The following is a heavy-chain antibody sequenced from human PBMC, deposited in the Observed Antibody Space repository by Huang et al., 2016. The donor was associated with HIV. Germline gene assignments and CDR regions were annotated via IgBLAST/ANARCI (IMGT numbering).Heavy chain of an antibody. V-gene: IGHV1-18*01. CDR2: ISVYNGNT. Sequence: QVQLVQSGAEVKKPGASVKVSCKASGYTFSSFGISWVRQAPGQGREWVGWISVYNGNTKLAQKVQGRLTMTTDTSTSTAYMELRSLRSDDTAVYYCARGGGIQLWLLGYYYMDVWGNGTTVTVSS. D-gene: IGHD5-18*01. J-gene: IGHJ6*03. CDR3: ARGGGIQLWLLGYYYMDV. CDR1: GYTFSSFG.